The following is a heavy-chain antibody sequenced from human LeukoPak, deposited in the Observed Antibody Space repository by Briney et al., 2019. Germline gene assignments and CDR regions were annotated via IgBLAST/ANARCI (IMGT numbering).Heavy chain of an antibody. V-gene: IGHV3-11*04. CDR2: ISSSGSTI. Sequence: GGSLRLSCAASGFTFSDYSMSWIRQAPGKGLEWVSYISSSGSTIYYADSVKGRFTISRDNAKNSLYLQMNSLRAEDTAVYYCARAEHDYVWGSYRPYYYYYYYMDVWGKGTTVTVSS. CDR1: GFTFSDYS. CDR3: ARAEHDYVWGSYRPYYYYYYYMDV. J-gene: IGHJ6*03. D-gene: IGHD3-16*02.